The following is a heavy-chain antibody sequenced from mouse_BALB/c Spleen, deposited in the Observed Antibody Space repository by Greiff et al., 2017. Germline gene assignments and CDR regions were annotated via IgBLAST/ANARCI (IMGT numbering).Heavy chain of an antibody. CDR1: GYSFTGYT. V-gene: IGHV1-18*01. Sequence: VQLKESGPELVEPGASMKISCKASGYSFTGYTMNWVKQSHGKNLEWIGLINPYNGGTSYNQKFKGKATLTVDKSSSTAYMELLSLTSRDSAVYYCARGYYDYDGDYWGQGTTLTVSS. J-gene: IGHJ2*01. D-gene: IGHD2-4*01. CDR2: INPYNGGT. CDR3: ARGYYDYDGDY.